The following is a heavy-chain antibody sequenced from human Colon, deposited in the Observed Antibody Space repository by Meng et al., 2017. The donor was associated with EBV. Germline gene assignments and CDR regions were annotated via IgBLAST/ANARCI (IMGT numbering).Heavy chain of an antibody. CDR1: GYTFTSYG. J-gene: IGHJ4*02. V-gene: IGHV1-18*01. Sequence: QVWLVQSGAEVKKPGASVKVSCKASGYTFTSYGISWVRQAPGQGLEWMGWISAYNGNTNYAQKLQGRVTMTTDTSTSTAYMELRSLRSDDTAVYYCARDLTYCSGGSCYPTTIDYWGQGTLVTVSS. CDR3: ARDLTYCSGGSCYPTTIDY. D-gene: IGHD2-15*01. CDR2: ISAYNGNT.